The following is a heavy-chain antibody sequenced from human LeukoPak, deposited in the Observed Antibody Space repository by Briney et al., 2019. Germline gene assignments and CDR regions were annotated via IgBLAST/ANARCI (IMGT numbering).Heavy chain of an antibody. J-gene: IGHJ3*02. CDR3: ARTGEYQLLTGAFDI. CDR2: IYYSGST. Sequence: SQTLSLTCTVSGGSISSGDYYWSWIRQPPGKGLEWIGYIYYSGSTYYNPSLKSRVTISVDTSKNKFSLKLSSVTAADTAVYYCARTGEYQLLTGAFDIWGQGTMVTVSS. CDR1: GGSISSGDYY. V-gene: IGHV4-30-4*08. D-gene: IGHD2-2*01.